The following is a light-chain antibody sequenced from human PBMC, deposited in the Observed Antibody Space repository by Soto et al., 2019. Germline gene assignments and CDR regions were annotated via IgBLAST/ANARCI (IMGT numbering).Light chain of an antibody. CDR3: QHYNTYPWT. Sequence: DIQMTQSPSSLSASIGDRVTIXXQASQDISNYLNWYQQKPGKAPXXLIHKASHLESGVPSRFSGSGSGTEFTLTISSLQPGDFATYYCQHYNTYPWTFGQGTKVDI. CDR1: QDISNY. CDR2: KAS. J-gene: IGKJ1*01. V-gene: IGKV1-5*03.